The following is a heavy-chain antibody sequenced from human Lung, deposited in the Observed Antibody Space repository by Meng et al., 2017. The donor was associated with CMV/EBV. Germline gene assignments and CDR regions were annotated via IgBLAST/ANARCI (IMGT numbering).Heavy chain of an antibody. Sequence: GESLKISCSASGFTFSNAWMSWVRQAPGKGLEWVGRIKRKNDGGTTDYAAPVKGRFTISRDDSKNTLYLQMNSLKTEDTAVYYCTTSIRITMVRGVIFRDVWXQGTTVXVSS. CDR2: IKRKNDGGTT. CDR1: GFTFSNAW. D-gene: IGHD3-10*01. CDR3: TTSIRITMVRGVIFRDV. J-gene: IGHJ6*02. V-gene: IGHV3-15*01.